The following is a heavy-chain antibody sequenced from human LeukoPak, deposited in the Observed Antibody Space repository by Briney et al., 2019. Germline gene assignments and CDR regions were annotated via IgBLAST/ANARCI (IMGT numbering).Heavy chain of an antibody. V-gene: IGHV3-30*02. Sequence: GGSLRLSCAASGFTFSSYGMHWVRQAPGKGLEWVAFIRYDGSNKYYADSVKGRFTISRDNSKNTLYLQMNSLRAEATAVYYCAYYSGAFNWFDPWGQGTLVTVSS. CDR3: AYYSGAFNWFDP. CDR2: IRYDGSNK. D-gene: IGHD3-22*01. CDR1: GFTFSSYG. J-gene: IGHJ5*02.